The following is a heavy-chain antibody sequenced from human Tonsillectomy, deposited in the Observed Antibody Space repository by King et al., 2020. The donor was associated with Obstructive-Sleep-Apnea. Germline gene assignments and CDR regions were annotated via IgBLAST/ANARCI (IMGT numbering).Heavy chain of an antibody. V-gene: IGHV3-30*18. CDR2: ISYDGSNK. Sequence: VQLVESGGGVVQPGRSLRLSCAASGFTFSSYGMHWVRQAPGKGLEWVAVISYDGSNKYYADSVKGRFTISRDNSKNTLYLQMNSLRAEDTAAYYCAKDLAGTGDYWGQGTLVTVSS. CDR3: AKDLAGTGDY. D-gene: IGHD6-13*01. CDR1: GFTFSSYG. J-gene: IGHJ4*02.